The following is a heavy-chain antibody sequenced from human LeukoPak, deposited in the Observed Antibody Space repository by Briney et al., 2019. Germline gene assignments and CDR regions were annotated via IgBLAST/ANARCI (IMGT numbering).Heavy chain of an antibody. CDR2: IKQDGSEK. Sequence: GGSLRLSCAASGFTFSSYWMSWVRQAPGKGLEWVANIKQDGSEKYYVDPVKGRFTISRDNAKNSLYLQMNSLRAEDTALYYCAKESVSPGVYDSSGYYGFYYFDYWGQGTLVTVSS. J-gene: IGHJ4*02. CDR1: GFTFSSYW. V-gene: IGHV3-7*03. CDR3: AKESVSPGVYDSSGYYGFYYFDY. D-gene: IGHD3-22*01.